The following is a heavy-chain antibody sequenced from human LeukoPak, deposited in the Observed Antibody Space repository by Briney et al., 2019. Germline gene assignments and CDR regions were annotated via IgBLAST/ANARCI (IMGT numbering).Heavy chain of an antibody. D-gene: IGHD2-15*01. CDR1: GSTFSDQY. CDR2: IKQDGSEK. Sequence: PGGSLRLSCAASGSTFSDQYMDWVRQAPGKGLEWLANIKQDGSEKYYVGSVKGRFTISRDNAKNSVYLQMNSLRADDTAVYYCVRDYCSGVTCYEGYWGQGTLVTVSS. J-gene: IGHJ4*02. CDR3: VRDYCSGVTCYEGY. V-gene: IGHV3-7*05.